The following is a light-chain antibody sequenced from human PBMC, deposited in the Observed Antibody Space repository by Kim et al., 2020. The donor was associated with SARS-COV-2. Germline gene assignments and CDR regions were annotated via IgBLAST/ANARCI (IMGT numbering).Light chain of an antibody. CDR3: QKYNSVPFT. V-gene: IGKV1-27*01. CDR2: GAS. Sequence: ASVGDRVTITCRASQGIGNYLAWYQQKPGKVPELLIFGASTLQSGVPSRFSGSGSGTDFTLTISSLQPEDVATYYCQKYNSVPFTFGPGTKVDIK. CDR1: QGIGNY. J-gene: IGKJ3*01.